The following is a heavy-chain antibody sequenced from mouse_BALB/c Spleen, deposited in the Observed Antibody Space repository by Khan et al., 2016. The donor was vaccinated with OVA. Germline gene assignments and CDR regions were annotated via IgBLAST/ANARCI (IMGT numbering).Heavy chain of an antibody. Sequence: QVQLQQSGAELARPGASVKMSCKASGYTFTSYTIHWVKQRPGQGLEWIGYINPSSGYSNYNQKFRDKATLTADKSSSTAYMQLSSLTSEDSAVXYCERVGRYHGTDGAWFAYWGQGTRVTVSA. J-gene: IGHJ3*01. V-gene: IGHV1-4*01. D-gene: IGHD1-1*01. CDR2: INPSSGYS. CDR1: GYTFTSYT. CDR3: ERVGRYHGTDGAWFAY.